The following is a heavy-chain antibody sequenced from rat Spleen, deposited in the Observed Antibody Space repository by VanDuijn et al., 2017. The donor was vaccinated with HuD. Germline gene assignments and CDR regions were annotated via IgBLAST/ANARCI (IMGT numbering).Heavy chain of an antibody. D-gene: IGHD4-3*01. CDR2: IIHDGSNT. CDR1: GFTFSGYA. CDR3: ARQDTSGYSNWFAY. J-gene: IGHJ3*01. V-gene: IGHV5-17*01. Sequence: EVQLVESGGGLVQPGRSLKFSCAASGFTFSGYAMAWVRQAPTKGRGWVATIIHDGSNTYYRDSVKGRFTVSRDNAKSTLYLQMDSLRSEDTATYYCARQDTSGYSNWFAYWGQGTLVTVSS.